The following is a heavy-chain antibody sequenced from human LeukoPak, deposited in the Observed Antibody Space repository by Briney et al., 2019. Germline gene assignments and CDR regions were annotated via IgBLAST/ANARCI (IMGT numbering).Heavy chain of an antibody. CDR1: GGSISSYY. Sequence: SETLYLTCTVSGGSISSYYWSWIRQPPGKGLEWIGYIYTSGSTNYNPSLKSRVTISVDTSKNQFSLKLSSVTAADTAAYYCARHTPTGTTGAVGAFDIWGQGTMVTVSS. CDR3: ARHTPTGTTGAVGAFDI. V-gene: IGHV4-4*09. CDR2: IYTSGST. J-gene: IGHJ3*02. D-gene: IGHD1-7*01.